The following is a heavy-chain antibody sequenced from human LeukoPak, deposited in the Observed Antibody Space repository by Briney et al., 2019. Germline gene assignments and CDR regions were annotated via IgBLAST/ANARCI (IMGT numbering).Heavy chain of an antibody. CDR1: GYSFTSYW. D-gene: IGHD3-22*01. Sequence: GESLKISCKGSGYSFTSYWIGWVRQMPGKGLEWMGIIYPGDSDTRYGPSFQGQVTISADKSTSTAYLQWSSLKASDTAMYYCARRQYYYDSSGYYFDYWGQGTLVTVSS. J-gene: IGHJ4*02. CDR2: IYPGDSDT. CDR3: ARRQYYYDSSGYYFDY. V-gene: IGHV5-51*01.